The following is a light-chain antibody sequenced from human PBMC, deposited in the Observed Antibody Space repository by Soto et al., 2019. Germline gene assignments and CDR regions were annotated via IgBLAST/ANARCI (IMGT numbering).Light chain of an antibody. CDR1: QGINHY. CDR2: GAS. Sequence: DIQLTQSPSFLSASVGDRVTITCRASQGINHYVAWYQQKPGKAPKSLLYGASALQSGVPSRFSGSGSWAEFTLSISSLQPEDFATYYCQHVYSYPLTFGGGTRVEI. CDR3: QHVYSYPLT. V-gene: IGKV1-9*01. J-gene: IGKJ4*01.